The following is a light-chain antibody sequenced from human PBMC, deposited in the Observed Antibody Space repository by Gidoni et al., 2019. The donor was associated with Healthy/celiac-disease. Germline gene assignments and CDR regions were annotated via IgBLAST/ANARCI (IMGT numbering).Light chain of an antibody. J-gene: IGKJ3*01. CDR1: QSISSY. CDR3: QQSYSTLFT. CDR2: AAS. V-gene: IGKV1-39*01. Sequence: DIQMTQSASSLPASVADRVTFTCRESQSISSYLNWYQQQPGKAPKLLIYAASSLQSGVPSRFSGSGSRTDFTLTISSLQPEDFATYYCQQSYSTLFTFGPGTKVDIK.